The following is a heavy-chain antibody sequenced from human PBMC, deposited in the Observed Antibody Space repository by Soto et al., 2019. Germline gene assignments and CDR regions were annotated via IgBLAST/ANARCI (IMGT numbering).Heavy chain of an antibody. D-gene: IGHD4-17*01. J-gene: IGHJ4*01. CDR1: EGPISMGGYY. CDR3: ARDLGDYGGNYGGRYFDY. Sequence: ALSVTCTFPEGPISMGGYYGSWIRQHPGKGLEWIGYIYYSGSTYYNPSLKSRVTISVDTSKNQFSLKLSSVTAADTAVYYCARDLGDYGGNYGGRYFDYWGHGTIVTVSS. V-gene: IGHV4-31*03. CDR2: IYYSGST.